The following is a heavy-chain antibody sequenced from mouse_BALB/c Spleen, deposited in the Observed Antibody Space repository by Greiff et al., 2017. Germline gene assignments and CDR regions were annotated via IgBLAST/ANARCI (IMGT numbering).Heavy chain of an antibody. CDR3: ARGGTVVATDYAMDY. J-gene: IGHJ4*01. CDR1: GYAFSSYW. V-gene: IGHV1-80*01. CDR2: IYPGDGDT. D-gene: IGHD1-1*01. Sequence: QVQLKQSGAELVRPGSSVKISCKASGYAFSSYWMNWVKQRPGQGLEWIGQIYPGDGDTNYNGKFKGKATLTADKSSSTAYMQLSSLTSEDSAVYFCARGGTVVATDYAMDYWGQGTSVTVSS.